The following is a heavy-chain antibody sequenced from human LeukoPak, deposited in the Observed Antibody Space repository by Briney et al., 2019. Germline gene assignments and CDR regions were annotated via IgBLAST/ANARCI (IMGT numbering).Heavy chain of an antibody. CDR2: IKIKTDGGTT. D-gene: IGHD5/OR15-5a*01. CDR3: TTDKIYPFDY. Sequence: PGGALRLSCAASGFTFRNAWMSWVRDQPGEGPGRGGRIKIKTDGGTTDYAAPVEGRFTISREDSKNTLYLEMNSLQTEDTAVYYCTTDKIYPFDYWGQGTLVTVSS. V-gene: IGHV3-15*01. CDR1: GFTFRNAW. J-gene: IGHJ4*02.